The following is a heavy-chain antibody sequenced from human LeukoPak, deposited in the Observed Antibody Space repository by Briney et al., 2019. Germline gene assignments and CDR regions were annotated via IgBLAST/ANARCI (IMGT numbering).Heavy chain of an antibody. CDR2: IKQDGSEK. Sequence: GGSLRLSCAASGFTFSSYWMSWVRQAPGKGLEWVANIKQDGSEKYYVDSVKGRFTISRDNAKNSLYLQMNSLRAEDTAVYYCARRQNPYGSGNVGYFDYWGQGTLVTVSS. D-gene: IGHD3-10*01. CDR1: GFTFSSYW. V-gene: IGHV3-7*01. J-gene: IGHJ4*02. CDR3: ARRQNPYGSGNVGYFDY.